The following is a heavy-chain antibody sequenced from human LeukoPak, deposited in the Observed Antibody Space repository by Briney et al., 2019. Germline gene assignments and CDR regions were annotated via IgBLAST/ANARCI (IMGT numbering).Heavy chain of an antibody. Sequence: SETLSLTCTVSGGSISSSSYYWGWIRQPPGKGLEWIGSIYYSGSTYYNPSLKSRVTISVDTSKNQFSLKLSSVTAADTAVYYCARAERFLYYFDYWGQGTLVTVSS. CDR3: ARAERFLYYFDY. CDR2: IYYSGST. J-gene: IGHJ4*02. CDR1: GGSISSSSYY. V-gene: IGHV4-39*01. D-gene: IGHD3-3*01.